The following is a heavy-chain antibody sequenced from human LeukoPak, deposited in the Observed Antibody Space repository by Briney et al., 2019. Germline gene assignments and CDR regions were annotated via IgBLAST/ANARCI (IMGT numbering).Heavy chain of an antibody. V-gene: IGHV3-23*01. D-gene: IGHD2-15*01. CDR3: AKVYCSGGSCYYGMDV. J-gene: IGHJ6*02. CDR2: ISGSGGST. Sequence: GGSLRLSCAASGFTFSSYAMSWVRQAPGKGLEWVSAISGSGGSTYYADSVKGRFTTSRDNSKNTLYLQMNSLRAEDTAVYYCAKVYCSGGSCYYGMDVWGQGTTVTVS. CDR1: GFTFSSYA.